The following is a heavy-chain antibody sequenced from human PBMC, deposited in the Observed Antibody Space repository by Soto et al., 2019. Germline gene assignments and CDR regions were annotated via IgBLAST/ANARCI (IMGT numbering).Heavy chain of an antibody. V-gene: IGHV1-69*06. CDR1: GGTFSSYA. Sequence: SVKVSCKASGGTFSSYAISWVRQAPGQGLEWMGGIIPIFGTANYAQKFQGRVTITADKSTSTAYMELSSLRSEDTAVYYCARAAFVSGAFDIWGQGTMVTVSS. CDR3: ARAAFVSGAFDI. CDR2: IIPIFGTA. J-gene: IGHJ3*02. D-gene: IGHD3-16*01.